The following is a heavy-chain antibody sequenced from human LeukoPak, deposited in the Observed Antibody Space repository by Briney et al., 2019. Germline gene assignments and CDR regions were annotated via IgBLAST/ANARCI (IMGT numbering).Heavy chain of an antibody. CDR2: IWYDGSNK. J-gene: IGHJ4*02. Sequence: GGSLRLSCAASGFTFSSYGMPWVRKAQGKGREGGAVIWYDGSNKYYADSVKGRFTISRDNSNNTLYLQMNSLRAEDTAAYYCARVRGIAAPIDYWGQGTLVSVSS. V-gene: IGHV3-33*01. CDR3: ARVRGIAAPIDY. D-gene: IGHD6-13*01. CDR1: GFTFSSYG.